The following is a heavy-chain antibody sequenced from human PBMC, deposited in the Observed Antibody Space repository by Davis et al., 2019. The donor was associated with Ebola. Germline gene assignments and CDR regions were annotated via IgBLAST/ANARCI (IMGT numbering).Heavy chain of an antibody. V-gene: IGHV1-3*01. CDR3: ARDMDGDYAHDY. CDR2: INAGNGNT. CDR1: AYTFTSYA. J-gene: IGHJ4*02. D-gene: IGHD4-17*01. Sequence: AASVQVSCKASAYTFTSYAMHWLRQPPGQRLEWIGSINAGNGNTKYSQKFQGRVTITRDTSASTAYMELSSLRSEDTAVYYCARDMDGDYAHDYWGQGTLVTVSS.